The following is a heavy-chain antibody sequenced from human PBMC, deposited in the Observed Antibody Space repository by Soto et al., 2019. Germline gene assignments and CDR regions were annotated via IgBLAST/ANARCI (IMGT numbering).Heavy chain of an antibody. CDR2: ISGSGGST. CDR1: GFTLSSYA. J-gene: IGHJ3*02. CDR3: AKVAYYYGSGSYHDAFDI. V-gene: IGHV3-23*01. D-gene: IGHD3-10*01. Sequence: GGSLRLSCAASGFTLSSYAMSWVRQAPGKGLEWVSAISGSGGSTYYADSVKGRFTISRDNSKNTLYLQMNSLRAEDTAVYYCAKVAYYYGSGSYHDAFDIWGQGTMVTVSS.